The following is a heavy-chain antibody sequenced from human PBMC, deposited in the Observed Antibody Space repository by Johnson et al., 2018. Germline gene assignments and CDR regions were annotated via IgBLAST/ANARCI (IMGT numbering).Heavy chain of an antibody. CDR1: GFTFSSYS. J-gene: IGHJ3*02. D-gene: IGHD1-7*01. V-gene: IGHV3-48*01. CDR3: ARDEWWNYGWAFDI. Sequence: VQLVQSGGGLVQPGGSLRLSCAASGFTFSSYSMNWVRQAPGKGLEWVSYISSSSSTIYYADSVKGRFTISRDNAKNSLYLQMNSLRAEDTAVYYCARDEWWNYGWAFDIWGQGTMVTVSS. CDR2: ISSSSSTI.